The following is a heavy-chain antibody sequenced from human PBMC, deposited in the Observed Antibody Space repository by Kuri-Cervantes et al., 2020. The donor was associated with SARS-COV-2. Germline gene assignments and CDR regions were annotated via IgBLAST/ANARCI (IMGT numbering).Heavy chain of an antibody. CDR3: ARGDIVVVPRPYYYYMDV. CDR1: GYTFTSYG. Sequence: SVKVSCKASGYTFTSYGISWVRQAPGQGLEWMGRIIPILGTANYAQKFQGRVTITADKSTGTAYMELSSLRSEDTAVYYCARGDIVVVPRPYYYYMDVWGKGTTVTVSS. J-gene: IGHJ6*03. CDR2: IIPILGTA. V-gene: IGHV1-69*04. D-gene: IGHD2-2*01.